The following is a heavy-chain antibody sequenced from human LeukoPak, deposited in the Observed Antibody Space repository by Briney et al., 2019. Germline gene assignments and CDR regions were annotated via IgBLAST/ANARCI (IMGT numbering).Heavy chain of an antibody. CDR3: AKDWGSTDLYYFDS. CDR2: ISGRGLST. D-gene: IGHD3-16*01. CDR1: GLTFSSYA. V-gene: IGHV3-23*01. J-gene: IGHJ4*02. Sequence: GGSLRLSCATSGLTFSSYAMSWVRQAPGKGLEWVSAISGRGLSTYYADSVKGRFPISRDNSKNTLYLQMNGLRAEDTAVYYCAKDWGSTDLYYFDSWGQGTLVTVSS.